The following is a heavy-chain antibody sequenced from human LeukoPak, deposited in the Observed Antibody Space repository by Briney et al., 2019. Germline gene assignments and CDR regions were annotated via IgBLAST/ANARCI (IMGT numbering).Heavy chain of an antibody. V-gene: IGHV4-30-4*01. CDR1: GGSISSGDYY. CDR2: TYYSGST. J-gene: IGHJ4*02. D-gene: IGHD1-26*01. CDR3: ARSEWELRDFDY. Sequence: SETLSLTCTVSGGSISSGDYYWSWIRQPPGKGLEWIGYTYYSGSTYYNPSLKSRVTISVDTSKNQFSLKLSSVTAADTAVYYCARSEWELRDFDYWGQGTLVTVSS.